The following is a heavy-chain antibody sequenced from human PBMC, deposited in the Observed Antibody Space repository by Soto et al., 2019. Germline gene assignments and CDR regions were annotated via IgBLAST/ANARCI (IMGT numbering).Heavy chain of an antibody. CDR2: IYYSGST. J-gene: IGHJ4*02. CDR3: ARGRTTVTYYFDY. V-gene: IGHV4-30-4*01. Sequence: QVELQEAGPGLVKPSQTLSLTCTVSGGSISSGDYYWSWIRQPPGKGLEWIGYIYYSGSTYYNPSLKSRVTIPVDTSKNQFSLKLSSVTAAATAVYYCARGRTTVTYYFDYWGQGTLVTVYS. CDR1: GGSISSGDYY. D-gene: IGHD4-17*01.